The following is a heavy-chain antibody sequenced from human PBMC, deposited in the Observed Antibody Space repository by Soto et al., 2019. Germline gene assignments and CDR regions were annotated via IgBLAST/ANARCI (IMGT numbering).Heavy chain of an antibody. Sequence: GASVKVSCKASGYTFTSYGISWVRQAPGQGLEWMGWISAYNGNTNYAQKLQGRVTMTTDTSTSTAYMELRSLRSDDTAVYYCARSRRGAPDGVFQHWGQGTLVTVSS. CDR3: ARSRRGAPDGVFQH. CDR1: GYTFTSYG. J-gene: IGHJ1*01. V-gene: IGHV1-18*01. CDR2: ISAYNGNT. D-gene: IGHD3-16*01.